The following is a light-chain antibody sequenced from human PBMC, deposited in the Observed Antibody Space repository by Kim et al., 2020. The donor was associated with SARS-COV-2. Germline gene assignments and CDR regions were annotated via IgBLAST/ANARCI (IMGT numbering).Light chain of an antibody. CDR3: QVWDSSSDHRV. Sequence: APGKTARITCGGNNIGSKSVHWYQPNPGQAPVLVIYYDSDRPSGIPERFSGSNSGNTATLTISRVEAGDEADYYCQVWDSSSDHRVFGGGTQLTVL. J-gene: IGLJ3*02. V-gene: IGLV3-21*04. CDR2: YDS. CDR1: NIGSKS.